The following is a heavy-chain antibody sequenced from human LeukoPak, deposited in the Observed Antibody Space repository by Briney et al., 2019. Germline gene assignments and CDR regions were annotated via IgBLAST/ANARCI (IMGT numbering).Heavy chain of an antibody. CDR3: LTRSLIAVSGNSYMDV. J-gene: IGHJ6*03. D-gene: IGHD6-19*01. V-gene: IGHV3-21*04. CDR1: GFTFSSYS. Sequence: PGGSLRLSCAASGFTFSSYSMNWFRQAPGKGLEWVSSISSSSSYIYYADSVKGRFTISRDSSKNTLYLQMNSLRAEDTAVYFCLTRSLIAVSGNSYMDVWGKGTTVSVSS. CDR2: ISSSSSYI.